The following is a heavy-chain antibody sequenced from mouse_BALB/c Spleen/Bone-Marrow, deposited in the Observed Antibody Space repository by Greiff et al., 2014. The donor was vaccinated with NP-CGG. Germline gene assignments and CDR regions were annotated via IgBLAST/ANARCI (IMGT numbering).Heavy chain of an antibody. Sequence: EVQLQQSGLELVKPGASVKMSCKASGYTFTSYVMHWVKQKPGQGLEWIGYINPYNDGTTYNEKFKGKATLTSDKSSSTAYMELSSLTSEDSAVYYCARGNYYDYDYFDYWGQGTTLTVSS. CDR2: INPYNDGT. CDR3: ARGNYYDYDYFDY. J-gene: IGHJ2*01. D-gene: IGHD2-4*01. V-gene: IGHV1-14*01. CDR1: GYTFTSYV.